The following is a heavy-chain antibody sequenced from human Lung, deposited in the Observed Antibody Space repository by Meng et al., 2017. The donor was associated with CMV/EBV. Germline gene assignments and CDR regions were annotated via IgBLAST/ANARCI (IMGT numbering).Heavy chain of an antibody. CDR2: IYHSGST. Sequence: QVQRPGPGPGLVKPSGTLSLTCVVSGGSISSSNWWSWVRQPPGKGLEWIGEIYHSGSTNYNPSLKSRVTISVDKSKNQFSLKLSSVTAADTAVYYCASFPPPGKQWLVTDYWGQGTLVTVSS. CDR3: ASFPPPGKQWLVTDY. J-gene: IGHJ4*02. V-gene: IGHV4-4*02. CDR1: GGSISSSNW. D-gene: IGHD6-19*01.